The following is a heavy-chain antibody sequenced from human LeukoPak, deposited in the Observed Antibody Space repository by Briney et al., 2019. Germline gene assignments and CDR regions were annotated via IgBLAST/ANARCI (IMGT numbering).Heavy chain of an antibody. CDR1: GYSFTSYW. V-gene: IGHV5-51*01. Sequence: GESLKISCKGSGYSFTSYWIGWVRQMPGKGLEWMGIIYPDDSDTRYSPSFQGQVTISADKSISTAYLQWSSLKASDTAMYYCARRIAAAGTVFDYWGQGTLVTVSS. J-gene: IGHJ4*02. CDR3: ARRIAAAGTVFDY. CDR2: IYPDDSDT. D-gene: IGHD6-13*01.